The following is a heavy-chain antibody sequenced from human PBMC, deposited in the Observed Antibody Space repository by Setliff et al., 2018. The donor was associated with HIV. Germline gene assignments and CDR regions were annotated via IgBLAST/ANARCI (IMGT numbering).Heavy chain of an antibody. D-gene: IGHD1-1*01. J-gene: IGHJ6*03. Sequence: LSLTCTVSGDSIRSSVYYWSWIRQPAGKGLEWIGHIYTSGGTNYNPSLKSRVTISVDTSKNQFSLKLSSVTAADTAVYFCARGTYYYYYYMDVWGKGTTVTVSS. CDR1: GDSIRSSVYY. CDR3: ARGTYYYYYYMDV. V-gene: IGHV4-61*09. CDR2: IYTSGGT.